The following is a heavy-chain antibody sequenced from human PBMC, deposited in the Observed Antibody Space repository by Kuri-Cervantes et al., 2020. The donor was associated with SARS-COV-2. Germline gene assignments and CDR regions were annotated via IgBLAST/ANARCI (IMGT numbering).Heavy chain of an antibody. Sequence: GGSLRLSCAASGFTFSSYAIYWVRQAPGKGLEYVSAISSNGDSTYYADSVKGRFTMSRDNSKNTLYLQMGSLRAEDMAVYYCARVSRSGYLDYWGQGTLVTVSS. V-gene: IGHV3-64*02. CDR2: ISSNGDST. CDR1: GFTFSSYA. D-gene: IGHD3-3*01. CDR3: ARVSRSGYLDY. J-gene: IGHJ4*02.